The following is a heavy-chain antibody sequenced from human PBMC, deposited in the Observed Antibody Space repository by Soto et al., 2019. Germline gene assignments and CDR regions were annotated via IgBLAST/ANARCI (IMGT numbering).Heavy chain of an antibody. CDR2: INPNSGGT. V-gene: IGHV1-2*04. CDR3: ARLYGYYYHYYMDV. J-gene: IGHJ6*03. CDR1: GYTFTGYY. Sequence: ASVKVSCKASGYTFTGYYMHWVRQAPGQGLEWMGWINPNSGGTNYAQKFQGWVTMTRDTSKNQFSLNLSSVTAADTAVYYCARLYGYYYHYYMDVWGKGTTVTVSS. D-gene: IGHD3-16*01.